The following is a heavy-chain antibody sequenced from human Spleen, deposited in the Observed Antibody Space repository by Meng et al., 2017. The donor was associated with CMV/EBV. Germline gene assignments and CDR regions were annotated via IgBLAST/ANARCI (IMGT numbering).Heavy chain of an antibody. J-gene: IGHJ1*01. V-gene: IGHV3-49*04. CDR2: IGSKAYSETT. Sequence: GESLKISCTTSGFTFGDYAVNWVRQAPGKGLEWVGFIGSKAYSETTKYAASVKDRFSISRDDSKSIAYLQMNRLKIEDTAVYYCYTYYDFWSGYYALDHWGQGTLVTVSS. CDR1: GFTFGDYA. D-gene: IGHD3-3*01. CDR3: YTYYDFWSGYYALDH.